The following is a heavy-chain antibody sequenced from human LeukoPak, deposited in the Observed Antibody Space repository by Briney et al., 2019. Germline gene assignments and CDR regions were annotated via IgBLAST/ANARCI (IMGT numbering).Heavy chain of an antibody. D-gene: IGHD6-13*01. CDR2: IIPIFDTS. V-gene: IGHV1-69*05. Sequence: GDSVKVSCKASGYTFSGTGWYLYWLRQAPGQGLEWMGEIIPIFDTSTYAQKYRGRVTITTDESTSTAYMELGSLRSEDTAVYYCAGMVSPTAAGTGYFDPWGQGTLVTVSS. CDR1: GYTFSGTGW. J-gene: IGHJ5*02. CDR3: AGMVSPTAAGTGYFDP.